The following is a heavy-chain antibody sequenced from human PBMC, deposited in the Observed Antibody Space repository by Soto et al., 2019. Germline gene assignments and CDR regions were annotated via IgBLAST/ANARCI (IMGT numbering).Heavy chain of an antibody. D-gene: IGHD3-16*01. CDR3: IRGGSPNYYDY. J-gene: IGHJ4*02. V-gene: IGHV3-73*01. CDR1: GFIFSGSA. CDR2: ILSKAGNYAT. Sequence: EVQLVESGGGLVQPGGSLKLSCAASGFIFSGSAVHWVRQASGKGLEWVGRILSKAGNYATAYPASMKGRFTISRDDSEITAFLQMIRIKPEDTAVYYCIRGGSPNYYDYWGQVALVGVSS.